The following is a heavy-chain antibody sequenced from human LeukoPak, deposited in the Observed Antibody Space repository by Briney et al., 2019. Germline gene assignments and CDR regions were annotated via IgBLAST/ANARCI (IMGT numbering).Heavy chain of an antibody. CDR2: IGGSGGAM. V-gene: IGHV3-23*01. CDR3: ARGSGYYPYYFDY. Sequence: GSLRLSCAASGFTFSNYAMTWVRQAPGQGLEWVSTIGGSGGAMFYADSVKGRFTISRDNSKNTLSLEMSSLRAEDTAVYYCARGSGYYPYYFDYWGQGTLVTVSS. D-gene: IGHD3-22*01. CDR1: GFTFSNYA. J-gene: IGHJ4*02.